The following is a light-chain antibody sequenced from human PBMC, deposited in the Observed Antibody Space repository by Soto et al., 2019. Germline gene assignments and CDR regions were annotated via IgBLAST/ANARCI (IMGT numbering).Light chain of an antibody. J-gene: IGLJ2*01. Sequence: QSALTQPASVSGSPGQSITISCTCTSSDVGGYNYVSWYQQHPGKAPKLMIYDVSNRPSGVSNRFSGSKSGNTASLTISGLQSEDEADYYCSSYTSSSTLVFGGGTKVTVL. CDR3: SSYTSSSTLV. V-gene: IGLV2-14*01. CDR1: SSDVGGYNY. CDR2: DVS.